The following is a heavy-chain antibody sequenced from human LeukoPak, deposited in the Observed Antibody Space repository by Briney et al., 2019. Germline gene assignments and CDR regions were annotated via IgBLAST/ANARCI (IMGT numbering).Heavy chain of an antibody. CDR2: INPNSGGT. CDR1: GYTFTGYY. J-gene: IGHJ4*02. D-gene: IGHD2-15*01. CDR3: ARVPRYCSGGSCYWVDY. V-gene: IGHV1-2*06. Sequence: ASVKVSCKASGYTFTGYYMHWVRQAPGQGLEWMVRINPNSGGTNYAQKFQGRVTMTRDTSISTAYMELTRLTSDDPAVYYCARVPRYCSGGSCYWVDYWGQGTLVTVSS.